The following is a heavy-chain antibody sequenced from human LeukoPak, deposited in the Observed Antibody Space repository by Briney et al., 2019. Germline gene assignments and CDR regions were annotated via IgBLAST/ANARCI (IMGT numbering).Heavy chain of an antibody. Sequence: SETLSLTCTVSGGSISSYYWTWIRQPPGKGPEWIGYIYYSESTNYNPSLKSRVTISVDTSKNQFSLKLSSVTAADTAVYYCARLTSSSWYGDYYYGMDVWGKGTTVTVSS. CDR2: IYYSEST. V-gene: IGHV4-59*01. CDR3: ARLTSSSWYGDYYYGMDV. J-gene: IGHJ6*04. CDR1: GGSISSYY. D-gene: IGHD6-13*01.